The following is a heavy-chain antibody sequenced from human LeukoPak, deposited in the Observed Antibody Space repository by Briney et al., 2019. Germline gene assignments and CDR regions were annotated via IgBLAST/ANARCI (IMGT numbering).Heavy chain of an antibody. CDR2: FDHEHGTT. V-gene: IGHV1-24*01. J-gene: IGHJ4*02. Sequence: ASVKVSCKVSEYTLTQLSMHWVRQTPGKGLEWMGGFDHEHGTTIYAQKFQGRLTMTEDTSTDTGYMELSSLTSDDTAVYYCTAPPSLSSGWFFRYWGQGTLVTVSS. CDR1: EYTLTQLS. CDR3: TAPPSLSSGWFFRY. D-gene: IGHD6-19*01.